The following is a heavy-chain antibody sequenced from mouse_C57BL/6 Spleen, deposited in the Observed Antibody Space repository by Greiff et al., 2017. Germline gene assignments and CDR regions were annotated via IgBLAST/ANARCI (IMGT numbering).Heavy chain of an antibody. Sequence: DVQLVESGGGLVKPGGSLKLSCAASGFTFSSYAMSWVRQTPEKRLEWVATISDGGSYTYYPDNVKGRFTISRDNAKNNLYLQMSHLKSEDTAMYYCASITTGYYYAMDYWGQGTSVTVSS. D-gene: IGHD1-1*01. J-gene: IGHJ4*01. CDR2: ISDGGSYT. V-gene: IGHV5-4*01. CDR3: ASITTGYYYAMDY. CDR1: GFTFSSYA.